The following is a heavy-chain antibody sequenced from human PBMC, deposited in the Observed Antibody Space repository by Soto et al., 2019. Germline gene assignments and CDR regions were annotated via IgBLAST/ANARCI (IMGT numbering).Heavy chain of an antibody. CDR1: GVRCSDYV. CDR3: ARGSASARPYFFDY. D-gene: IGHD6-6*01. Sequence: GGSLRLSCAASGVRCSDYVMSWVRQVPGRGLEWVSAISGSSGSIWSADSVKGRFTISRDNPKSTLYLQMNSLTVDDAAVYYCARGSASARPYFFDYWGQGTLVTVS. V-gene: IGHV3-23*01. CDR2: ISGSSGSI. J-gene: IGHJ4*02.